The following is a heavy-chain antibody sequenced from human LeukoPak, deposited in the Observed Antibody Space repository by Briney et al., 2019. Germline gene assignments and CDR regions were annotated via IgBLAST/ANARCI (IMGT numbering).Heavy chain of an antibody. D-gene: IGHD3-22*01. J-gene: IGHJ4*02. CDR1: GDSVSSNSAA. CDR3: ARGVEYYYDSSGLDY. Sequence: SQTLSLTCAISGDSVSSNSAAWNWIRQSPSRGLEWLGRTYYRSKWYNDYAVSVKSRITINPNTSKNQFSLQLNSVTPEDTAVYYCARGVEYYYDSSGLDYWGQGTLVTVSS. CDR2: TYYRSKWYN. V-gene: IGHV6-1*01.